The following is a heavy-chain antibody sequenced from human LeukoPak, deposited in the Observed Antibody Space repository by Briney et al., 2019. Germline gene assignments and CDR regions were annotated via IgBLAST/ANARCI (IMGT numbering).Heavy chain of an antibody. V-gene: IGHV1-69*05. Sequence: ASVKVSCKASGGTFSSYAISWVRQAPGQGLELMGGIIPIFGTANYAQKFEGRVTITTDESTSTAYMELSSLRSEDTAVYYCALSAFASGSFLWGQGTLVTVSS. J-gene: IGHJ4*02. CDR1: GGTFSSYA. D-gene: IGHD1-26*01. CDR3: ALSAFASGSFL. CDR2: IIPIFGTA.